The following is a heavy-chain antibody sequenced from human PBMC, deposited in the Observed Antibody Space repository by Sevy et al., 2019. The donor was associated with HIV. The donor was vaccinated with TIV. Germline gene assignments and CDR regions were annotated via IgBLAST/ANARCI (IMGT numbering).Heavy chain of an antibody. V-gene: IGHV3-7*03. CDR1: GFNFRNSW. CDR2: IKQDGYET. J-gene: IGHJ4*02. D-gene: IGHD1-26*01. Sequence: GGSLRLSCATFGFNFRNSWMAWVRQTPGKGLEFLADIKQDGYETYYVDSVKGRFTISRDNPKNSLHLQMNSLRAEDTAMYFCVRGNEEGASVLDYWGQGTPVTVSS. CDR3: VRGNEEGASVLDY.